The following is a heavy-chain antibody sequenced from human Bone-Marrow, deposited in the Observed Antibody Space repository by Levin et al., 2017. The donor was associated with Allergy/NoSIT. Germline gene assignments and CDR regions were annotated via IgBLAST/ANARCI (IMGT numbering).Heavy chain of an antibody. Sequence: GGSLLLSFFSSFFPFLPSFLLFFLPSPFPFLSFVANINQDGSDKNYVDSVKGRFTISRDNAKNSLSLQMNNLRAEDTAVYFCARDVEVRGVTIRTYYYYGLDVWGQGTTVIVSS. CDR1: FFPFLPSF. CDR2: INQDGSDK. D-gene: IGHD3-10*01. J-gene: IGHJ6*02. V-gene: IGHV3-7*01. CDR3: ARDVEVRGVTIRTYYYYGLDV.